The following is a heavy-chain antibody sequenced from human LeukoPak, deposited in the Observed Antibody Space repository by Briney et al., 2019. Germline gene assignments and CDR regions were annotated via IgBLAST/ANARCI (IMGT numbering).Heavy chain of an antibody. CDR3: ARLVSRLRVIDY. D-gene: IGHD3-16*01. Sequence: SETLSLTCTVSGGSVSSYYWSWIRQPPGKGLEWIGYTYYSGSTNYNPSLKSRVTISVDTSKNQFSLKLSSVAAADTAVYYCARLVSRLRVIDYWGQGTLVTVSS. V-gene: IGHV4-59*08. CDR1: GGSVSSYY. CDR2: TYYSGST. J-gene: IGHJ4*02.